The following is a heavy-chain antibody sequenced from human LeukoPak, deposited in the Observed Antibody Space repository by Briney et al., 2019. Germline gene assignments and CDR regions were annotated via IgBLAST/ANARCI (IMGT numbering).Heavy chain of an antibody. CDR2: IIPIFGTA. J-gene: IGHJ4*02. Sequence: GASVKVSCKASGGTFSSYAISWVRQAPGQGLEWMGGIIPIFGTANYARKFQGRVTITADESTSTAYMELSSLRSEDTAVYYCARDLYDFWSGLCDYWGQGTLVTVSS. V-gene: IGHV1-69*13. CDR3: ARDLYDFWSGLCDY. D-gene: IGHD3-3*01. CDR1: GGTFSSYA.